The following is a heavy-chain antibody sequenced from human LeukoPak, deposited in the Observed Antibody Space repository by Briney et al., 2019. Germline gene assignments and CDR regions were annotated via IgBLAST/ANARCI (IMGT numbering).Heavy chain of an antibody. D-gene: IGHD3-22*01. Sequence: PGGSLRLSCAASGFTFSSYAMSWVRQAPGKGLEWVSTINGRGGSTYYADSVKGRFTISRDNSMNTLYLQMNSLRAEDTAVYYCAREGYYDSSGYYYEGARFDYWGQGTLVTVSS. CDR2: INGRGGST. J-gene: IGHJ4*02. V-gene: IGHV3-23*01. CDR3: AREGYYDSSGYYYEGARFDY. CDR1: GFTFSSYA.